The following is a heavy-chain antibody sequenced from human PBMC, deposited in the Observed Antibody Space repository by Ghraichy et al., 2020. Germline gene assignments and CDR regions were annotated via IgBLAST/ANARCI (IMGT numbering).Heavy chain of an antibody. CDR2: INHSGTT. D-gene: IGHD3-3*01. CDR1: GGSFSGYS. Sequence: SETLSLTCAVYGGSFSGYSWSWIRQPPGKGLEWIGEINHSGTTNYNPSLRSRLTISVVTSKNQFSLKMTSVTAADTAVYYCARVRHDFWSANRVYYMDVWGKWTTVTVSS. J-gene: IGHJ6*03. V-gene: IGHV4-34*01. CDR3: ARVRHDFWSANRVYYMDV.